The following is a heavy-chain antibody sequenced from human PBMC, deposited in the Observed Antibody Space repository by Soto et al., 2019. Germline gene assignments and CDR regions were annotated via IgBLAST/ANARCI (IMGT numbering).Heavy chain of an antibody. V-gene: IGHV3-53*01. Sequence: PGGSLRLSCAASGFTVSSKYMNWVRQAPGKGLEWVSIIWSAGLTYYADSVRGRFTISIDISKNILFLQMNNLRAEDSAIYYCARELPPDLWGQGTLVTVSS. D-gene: IGHD2-15*01. CDR2: IWSAGLT. J-gene: IGHJ5*02. CDR1: GFTVSSKY. CDR3: ARELPPDL.